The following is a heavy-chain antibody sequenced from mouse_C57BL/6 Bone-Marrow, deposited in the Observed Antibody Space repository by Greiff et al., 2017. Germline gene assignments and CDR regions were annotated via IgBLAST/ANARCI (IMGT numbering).Heavy chain of an antibody. CDR1: GFTFSSYA. J-gene: IGHJ2*01. D-gene: IGHD1-1*01. CDR3: AKEGFPYYGSSDFDY. Sequence: EVKLMESGGGLVKPGGSLKLSCAASGFTFSSYAMSWVRQTPEKRLEWVATISDGGSYTYYPDNVKGRFTISRDNAKNNLYLQMSHLKSEDTAMYYCAKEGFPYYGSSDFDYWGQGTTLTVSS. V-gene: IGHV5-4*01. CDR2: ISDGGSYT.